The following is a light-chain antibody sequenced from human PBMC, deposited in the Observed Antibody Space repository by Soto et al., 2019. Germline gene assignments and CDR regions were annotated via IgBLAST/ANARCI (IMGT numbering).Light chain of an antibody. CDR1: SSDVGGYNY. Sequence: QSVLTQPASVSGSPGQSITISCTGTSSDVGGYNYVSWYQQRPGKAPKVIIFEVTNRPSGVSNRFSGSKSGNTASLTISGLQAEDEADYYYSSYTSISTLYVFGAGTKVTVL. CDR3: SSYTSISTLYV. J-gene: IGLJ1*01. V-gene: IGLV2-14*01. CDR2: EVT.